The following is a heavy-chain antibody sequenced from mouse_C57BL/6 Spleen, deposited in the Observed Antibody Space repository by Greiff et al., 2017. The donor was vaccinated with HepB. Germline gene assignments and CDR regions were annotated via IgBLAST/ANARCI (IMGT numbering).Heavy chain of an antibody. Sequence: EVQVVESGGGLVKPGGSLKLSCAASGFTFSSYAMSWVRQTPEKRLEWVATISDGGSYTYYPDNVKGRFTISRDNAKNNLYLQMSHLKSEDTAMYYCARVTGENYFDYWGQGTTLTVSS. D-gene: IGHD4-1*01. CDR2: ISDGGSYT. CDR3: ARVTGENYFDY. J-gene: IGHJ2*01. CDR1: GFTFSSYA. V-gene: IGHV5-4*01.